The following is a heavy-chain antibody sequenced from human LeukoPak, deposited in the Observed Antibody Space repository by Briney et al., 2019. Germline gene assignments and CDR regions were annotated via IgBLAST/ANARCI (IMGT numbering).Heavy chain of an antibody. V-gene: IGHV4-59*08. Sequence: TPSETLSLTCTVSGGSISSYYWSWIRQPPGKGLEWIGYSHYSGSTKYNSSLKRRATISVDTLKNEFSLRLTSVTAADTALYYCARQKMATTHFDFWGQGTLVTVSS. CDR3: ARQKMATTHFDF. D-gene: IGHD5-24*01. CDR1: GGSISSYY. CDR2: SHYSGST. J-gene: IGHJ4*02.